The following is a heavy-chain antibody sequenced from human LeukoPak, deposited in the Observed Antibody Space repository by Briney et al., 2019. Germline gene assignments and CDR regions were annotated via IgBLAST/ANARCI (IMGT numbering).Heavy chain of an antibody. V-gene: IGHV4-39*07. CDR1: GGSISSSTYY. J-gene: IGHJ3*02. CDR2: IYYSGST. Sequence: SETLSLTCTVSGGSISSSTYYWGWIRQPPGKGLEWIGNIYYSGSTNYNPSLKSRVTISVDTSKNQFSLKLSSVTAADTAVYYCAREREDAFDIWGQGTMVTVSS. CDR3: AREREDAFDI.